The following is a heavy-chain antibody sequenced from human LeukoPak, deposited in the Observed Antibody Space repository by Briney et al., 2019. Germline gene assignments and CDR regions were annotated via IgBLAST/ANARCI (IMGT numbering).Heavy chain of an antibody. D-gene: IGHD2-15*01. V-gene: IGHV4-31*03. CDR1: GGSISSGGYY. CDR2: IYYSGST. Sequence: SETLSLTCTVSGGSISSGGYYWSWIRQHPGKGLERIGYIYYSGSTYYNPSLKSRVTISVDTSKNQFSLKLSSVTAADTAVYYCARVPCSGGSCYWAFDIWGQGTMVTVSS. J-gene: IGHJ3*02. CDR3: ARVPCSGGSCYWAFDI.